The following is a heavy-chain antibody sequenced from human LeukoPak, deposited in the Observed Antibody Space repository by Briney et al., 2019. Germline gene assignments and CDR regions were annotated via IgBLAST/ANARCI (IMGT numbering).Heavy chain of an antibody. J-gene: IGHJ4*02. D-gene: IGHD2-2*01. CDR2: IYYDASNK. Sequence: GRSLRLSCAASGFTFSSYGMHWVRQAPGKGLEWVAVIYYDASNKLYADSVKGRFTISRDNSKNMLYLQMNSLRVDDTAVYYCARDRSRYVDYWGQGTLVTVSS. V-gene: IGHV3-33*08. CDR3: ARDRSRYVDY. CDR1: GFTFSSYG.